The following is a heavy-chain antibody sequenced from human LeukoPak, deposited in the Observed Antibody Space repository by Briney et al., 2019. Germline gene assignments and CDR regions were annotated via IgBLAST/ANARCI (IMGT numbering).Heavy chain of an antibody. CDR2: IYTSGST. Sequence: SETLSLTCTVSGGSISSYYWSWIRQPAGKGLEWIGRIYTSGSTNYNPSLKSRVTMSVDTSKNQFSLKLSSVTAADTAVYYYATSARTQQWLVREDYFDYWGQGTLVTVSS. D-gene: IGHD6-19*01. J-gene: IGHJ4*02. V-gene: IGHV4-4*07. CDR1: GGSISSYY. CDR3: ATSARTQQWLVREDYFDY.